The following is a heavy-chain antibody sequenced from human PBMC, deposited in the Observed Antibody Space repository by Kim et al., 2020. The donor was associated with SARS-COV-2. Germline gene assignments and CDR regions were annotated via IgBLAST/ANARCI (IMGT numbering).Heavy chain of an antibody. CDR3: ARDRGYSYGPYYYYGMDV. J-gene: IGHJ6*02. Sequence: KGRFTISRDNAKNSLYLQMNSLRAEDTAVYYCARDRGYSYGPYYYYGMDVWGQGTTVTVSS. D-gene: IGHD5-18*01. V-gene: IGHV3-11*06.